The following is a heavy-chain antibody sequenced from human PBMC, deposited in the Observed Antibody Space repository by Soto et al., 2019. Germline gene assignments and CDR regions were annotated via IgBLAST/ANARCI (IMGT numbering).Heavy chain of an antibody. CDR2: ISSAVNT. CDR3: AKQVRDGTSSPYYFDY. CDR1: GFTFSNYT. Sequence: GGSLRLSCAGSGFTFSNYTMSWVRQAPGKGLEWVSAISSAVNTYYADSVKGRFTISRDNSKNTLSLQMNSLRAEDTAVYYCAKQVRDGTSSPYYFDYWGQGTLVTVSS. D-gene: IGHD6-6*01. J-gene: IGHJ4*02. V-gene: IGHV3-23*01.